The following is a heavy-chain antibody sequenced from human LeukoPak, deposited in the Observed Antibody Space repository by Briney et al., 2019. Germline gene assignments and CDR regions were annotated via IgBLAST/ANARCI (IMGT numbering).Heavy chain of an antibody. J-gene: IGHJ4*02. V-gene: IGHV4-34*01. D-gene: IGHD4-17*01. Sequence: KPSETLSLTCTVSGGSISSYYWSWIRQPPGKGLEWIGEINHSGSTNYNPSLKSRVTISVDTSKNQFSLKLSSVTAADTAVYYCARVPYGDYPLDYWGQGTLVTVSS. CDR2: INHSGST. CDR1: GGSISSYY. CDR3: ARVPYGDYPLDY.